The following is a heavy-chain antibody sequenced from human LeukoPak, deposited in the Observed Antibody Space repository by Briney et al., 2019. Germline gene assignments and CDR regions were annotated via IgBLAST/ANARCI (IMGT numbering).Heavy chain of an antibody. V-gene: IGHV3-7*01. CDR3: ASGYSTNWATFDY. CDR1: EFTFSNFW. D-gene: IGHD6-13*01. Sequence: PGGSLRLSCAASEFTFSNFWMTWVRQAPGKGLEWVANIKPDGSEKNYVDSVKGRFTISRDNAKKSLYLQMNSLRAEDTAVYYCASGYSTNWATFDYWGQGTLVTVSS. CDR2: IKPDGSEK. J-gene: IGHJ4*02.